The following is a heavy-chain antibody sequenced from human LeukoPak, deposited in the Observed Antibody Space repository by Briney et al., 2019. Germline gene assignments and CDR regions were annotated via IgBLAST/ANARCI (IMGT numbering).Heavy chain of an antibody. D-gene: IGHD6-13*01. CDR3: AKVLSAAGLDY. CDR2: ISSSGGSGGTP. Sequence: GGSLRLSCAASGFTFGSSATSWVRQAPGKGLEWVSSISSSGGSGGTPYYADSVKGRLTISRDNSKNTVSLQMSSLRAEDTAVYYCAKVLSAAGLDYWGQGTLVTVSS. CDR1: GFTFGSSA. V-gene: IGHV3-23*01. J-gene: IGHJ4*02.